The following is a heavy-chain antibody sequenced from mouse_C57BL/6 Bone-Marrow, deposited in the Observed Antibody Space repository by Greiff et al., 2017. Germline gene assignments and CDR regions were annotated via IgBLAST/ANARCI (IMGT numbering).Heavy chain of an antibody. J-gene: IGHJ3*01. Sequence: EVMLVESGGGLVKPGGSLKLSCAASGFTFSSYAMSWVRQTPEKRLEWVATISDGGSYTYYPDKVKGRFTITRDNAKNNLYLQMSHLKSEDTAMYYCARDLLSYWGQGTLVTVSA. CDR2: ISDGGSYT. V-gene: IGHV5-4*01. CDR1: GFTFSSYA. CDR3: ARDLLSY.